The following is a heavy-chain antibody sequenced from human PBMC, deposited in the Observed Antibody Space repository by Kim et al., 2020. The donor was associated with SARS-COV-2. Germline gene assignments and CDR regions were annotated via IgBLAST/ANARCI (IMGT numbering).Heavy chain of an antibody. D-gene: IGHD3-16*01. CDR1: GFSFSGYD. CDR3: ARVGLLGAYNMDV. V-gene: IGHV3-48*02. Sequence: GGSLILSCVVSGFSFSGYDMNWVRQAPGKGLEWVSYIRNSGSTIWYADSVKGRFTISRDNAKNSLYLQMNSLSDEDTAVYYCARVGLLGAYNMDVWGQGTTVTVSS. J-gene: IGHJ6*02. CDR2: IRNSGSTI.